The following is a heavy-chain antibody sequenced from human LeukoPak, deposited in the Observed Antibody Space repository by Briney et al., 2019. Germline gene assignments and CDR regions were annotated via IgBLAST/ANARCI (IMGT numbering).Heavy chain of an antibody. Sequence: PSETLSLTCTVSGGSISSSSYYWSWIREPPGKGLEWIGEINHSGSTNYNPSLKSRVTISVDTSKNQFSLKLSSVTAADTAVYYCARMDLGVGVTFYYYYYMDVWGKGTTVTVSS. CDR3: ARMDLGVGVTFYYYYYMDV. V-gene: IGHV4-39*07. CDR1: GGSISSSSYY. J-gene: IGHJ6*03. CDR2: INHSGST. D-gene: IGHD1-26*01.